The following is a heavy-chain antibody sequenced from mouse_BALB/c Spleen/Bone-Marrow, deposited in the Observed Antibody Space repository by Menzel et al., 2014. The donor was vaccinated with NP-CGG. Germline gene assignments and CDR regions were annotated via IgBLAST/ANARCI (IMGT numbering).Heavy chain of an antibody. CDR3: GRGIYYYGRSCAY. Sequence: EVKLMESGRGLVQPGGSLKLSCAASGFTFSSYTMSWVRQTPEKRLEWVAYISNGGGSTYYPDTVKGRFTISRDNAKNSLYLQMSSLKSEDTARYYCGRGIYYYGRSCAYWGQGTLVTVSA. CDR1: GFTFSSYT. J-gene: IGHJ3*01. D-gene: IGHD1-1*01. V-gene: IGHV5-12-2*01. CDR2: ISNGGGST.